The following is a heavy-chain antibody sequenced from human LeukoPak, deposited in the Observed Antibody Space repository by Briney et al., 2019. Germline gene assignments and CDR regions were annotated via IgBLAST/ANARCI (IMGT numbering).Heavy chain of an antibody. V-gene: IGHV4-59*11. D-gene: IGHD3-22*01. CDR2: IYYSGST. Sequence: SETLSLTCTVSGGSISSHYWSWIRQPPGKGLEWIGYIYYSGSTNYNPSLKSRVTISVDTSKNQFSLKLSSVTAADTAVYYCARGYYYDSSGYPDAFDIWGQGTMVTVSS. CDR1: GGSISSHY. CDR3: ARGYYYDSSGYPDAFDI. J-gene: IGHJ3*02.